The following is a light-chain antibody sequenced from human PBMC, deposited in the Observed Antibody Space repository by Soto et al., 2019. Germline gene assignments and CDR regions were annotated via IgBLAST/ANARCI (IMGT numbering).Light chain of an antibody. CDR1: QSVSSSS. CDR2: GAS. J-gene: IGKJ4*01. Sequence: EIVLTQSPGTLSLSPGEGATLSCRVSQSVSSSSLTWYQQKRGQAPRLLIYGASTRATGIPDRFSGSGSGTDFTLTISRLEPEDFAVYYCNQYHSSFTFGGGTKVEIK. CDR3: NQYHSSFT. V-gene: IGKV3-20*01.